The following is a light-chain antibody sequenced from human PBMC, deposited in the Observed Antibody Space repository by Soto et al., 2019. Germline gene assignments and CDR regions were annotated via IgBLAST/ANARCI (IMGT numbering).Light chain of an antibody. Sequence: DTVMTQSPLSLSVTPGEPASISCRSSQSLLHKNGYNYLDWYLQRPGQSPRRLIYKVSNRDSGVPDRFSGSGSGTDFALKISRVEAEDVGVYYCMQGTHWPTTFGQGTRLEIK. CDR1: QSLLHKNGYNY. CDR3: MQGTHWPTT. V-gene: IGKV2-30*02. J-gene: IGKJ5*01. CDR2: KVS.